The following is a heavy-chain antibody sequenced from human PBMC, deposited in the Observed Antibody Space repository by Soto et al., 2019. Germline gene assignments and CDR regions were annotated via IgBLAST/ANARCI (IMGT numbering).Heavy chain of an antibody. CDR1: GYTFTSYG. Sequence: ASVRVSCKASGYTFTSYGISWVRQAPGQGLEWMGWISAYNGNTNYAQKLQGRVTMTTDTSTSTAYMELRSLRSDDTAVYYCARDYLSGSGYYPFDYWGQGTLVTVSS. CDR3: ARDYLSGSGYYPFDY. V-gene: IGHV1-18*01. D-gene: IGHD3-22*01. CDR2: ISAYNGNT. J-gene: IGHJ4*02.